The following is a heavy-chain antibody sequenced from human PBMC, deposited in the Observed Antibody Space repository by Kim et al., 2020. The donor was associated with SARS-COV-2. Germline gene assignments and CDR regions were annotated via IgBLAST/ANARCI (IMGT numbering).Heavy chain of an antibody. Sequence: SETLSLTCTVSGDSITSGGYYWSWIRQHPGRGLEWIGYIYFSGSTHYNPSLKSRLTISADTSKNQFSLRVNSVTAADTAVYYCARGDLYYKYAIDVWGQGTTVAVSS. V-gene: IGHV4-31*03. J-gene: IGHJ6*02. CDR3: ARGDLYYKYAIDV. CDR2: IYFSGST. CDR1: GDSITSGGYY.